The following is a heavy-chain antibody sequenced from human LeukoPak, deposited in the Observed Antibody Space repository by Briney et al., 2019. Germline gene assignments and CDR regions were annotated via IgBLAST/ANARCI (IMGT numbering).Heavy chain of an antibody. CDR2: INHSGST. CDR1: GGSFSGYY. V-gene: IGHV4-34*01. CDR3: ARGRDGYNREFDY. D-gene: IGHD5-12*01. Sequence: ASETLSLTCAVYGGSFSGYYWSWIRQPPGKGLEWIGEINHSGSTNYNPSLKSRVTISVDTSKNQFSLKLSSVTAADTAVYYCARGRDGYNREFDYWGQGTLVTVSS. J-gene: IGHJ4*02.